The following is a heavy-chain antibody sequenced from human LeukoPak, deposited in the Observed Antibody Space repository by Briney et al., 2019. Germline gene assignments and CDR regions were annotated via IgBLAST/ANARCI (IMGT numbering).Heavy chain of an antibody. J-gene: IGHJ4*02. CDR2: ISLSGLT. CDR1: GGSISNTNW. D-gene: IGHD3-10*01. V-gene: IGHV4-4*02. CDR3: ARAGGIRGSALDLDH. Sequence: PSETLSLTCGVSGGSISNTNWWSWVRQPPGQGLEWIGEISLSGLTNYNPSLKSRVTVSLDKSKNHLSLNLTSVTAADTAVYYCARAGGIRGSALDLDHWGQGTLVTVSS.